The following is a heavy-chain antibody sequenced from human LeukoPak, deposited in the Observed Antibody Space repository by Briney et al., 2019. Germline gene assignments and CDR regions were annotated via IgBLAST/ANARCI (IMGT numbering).Heavy chain of an antibody. CDR1: GFSFSTYA. D-gene: IGHD2-15*01. J-gene: IGHJ4*02. CDR3: ARDRPTGASRVFVVQ. CDR2: MSSGSRYI. V-gene: IGHV3-21*06. Sequence: GGSLRLSCTASGFSFSTYAMTWVRQAPGRGLEWISSMSSGSRYIYYADSVRGRFTISRDNTKNSLYLLMNNLRAEDTAIYYCARDRPTGASRVFVVQWGQGTPVTVSS.